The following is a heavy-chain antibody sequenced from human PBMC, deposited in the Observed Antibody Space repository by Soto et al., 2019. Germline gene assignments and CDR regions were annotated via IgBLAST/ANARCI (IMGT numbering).Heavy chain of an antibody. D-gene: IGHD3-22*01. V-gene: IGHV1-18*01. CDR3: ARARADSTTYYYYGMDV. J-gene: IGHJ6*02. CDR1: GYTFTSYG. Sequence: ASLKVSCKTSGYTFTSYGINWVRQAPGQGLEWMGWISAYNSNTNYAQKLQGRVTMTTDTSTSTAYMELRSLRSDDTAVYYCARARADSTTYYYYGMDVWGQGTTVTVSS. CDR2: ISAYNSNT.